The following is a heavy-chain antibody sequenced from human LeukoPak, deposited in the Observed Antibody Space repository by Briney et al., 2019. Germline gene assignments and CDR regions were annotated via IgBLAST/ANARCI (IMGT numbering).Heavy chain of an antibody. V-gene: IGHV3-73*01. J-gene: IGHJ4*02. CDR3: TRRHYGDYVVDN. CDR2: IRSKAHRYAT. CDR1: GFTFSSYA. Sequence: GGSLRLSCAASGFTFSSYAMHWVRQASGQGLEWVGRIRSKAHRYATAYAASVKGRFTVSRDDSKNMAYLQMNSLKTEDTAIYYCTRRHYGDYVVDNWGQGTLVTVSS. D-gene: IGHD4-17*01.